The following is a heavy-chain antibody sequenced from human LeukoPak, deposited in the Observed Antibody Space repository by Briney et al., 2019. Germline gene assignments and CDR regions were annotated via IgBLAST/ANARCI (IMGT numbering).Heavy chain of an antibody. V-gene: IGHV4-59*11. J-gene: IGHJ4*02. CDR1: GGSLEGLY. Sequence: PSETLSLTCTVSGGSLEGLYWSWIRQSPEKGLEWIGNVFHTGVTSYNLSLKSRVTISVDTSRNQFSLTMTSMTAAVTAIYYCTRGGGSGYYFGIPRYYFDAWGQGVLVTVSS. D-gene: IGHD3-22*01. CDR3: TRGGGSGYYFGIPRYYFDA. CDR2: VFHTGVT.